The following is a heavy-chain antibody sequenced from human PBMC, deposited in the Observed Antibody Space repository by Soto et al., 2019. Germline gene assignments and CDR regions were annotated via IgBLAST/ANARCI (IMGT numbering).Heavy chain of an antibody. J-gene: IGHJ3*02. V-gene: IGHV4-30-2*01. CDR2: IYHSGST. CDR3: ARDQGGSGWEWDDAFDI. CDR1: GGSISSGGYS. D-gene: IGHD6-19*01. Sequence: QLQLQESGSGLVKPSQTLSLTCAVSGGSISSGGYSWSWIRQPPGKGLEWIGYIYHSGSTYYTPSLKSRVTISVDRSKNQFSLKLSSVTAADTAVYYCARDQGGSGWEWDDAFDIWGQGTMVTVSS.